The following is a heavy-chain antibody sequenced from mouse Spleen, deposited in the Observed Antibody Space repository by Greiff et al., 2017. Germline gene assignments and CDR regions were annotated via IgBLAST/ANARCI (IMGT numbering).Heavy chain of an antibody. CDR3: ARGGGRHY. CDR1: GYTFTSYW. CDR2: IDPSDSYT. V-gene: IGHV1-69*01. J-gene: IGHJ2*01. Sequence: QVQLQQPGAELVMPGASVKLSCKASGYTFTSYWMHWVKQRPGQGLEWIGEIDPSDSYTNYNQKFKGKATLTVDKSSSTAYMQLSSLTSEDSAVYYCARGGGRHYWGQGTTLTVSS.